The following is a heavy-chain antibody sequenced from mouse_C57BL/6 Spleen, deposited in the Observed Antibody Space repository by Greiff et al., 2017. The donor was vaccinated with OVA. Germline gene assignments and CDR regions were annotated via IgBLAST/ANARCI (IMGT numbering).Heavy chain of an antibody. V-gene: IGHV1-52*01. CDR2: IDPSDSET. Sequence: QVQLQQPGAELVRPGSSVKLSCKASGYTFTSYWMHWVKQRPIQGLEWIGNIDPSDSETHYNQKFKDKATLTVDKSSSTAYMQLSSLTSEDSAVYYCARAEGITTVVATDYWGQGTTLTVSS. J-gene: IGHJ2*01. D-gene: IGHD1-1*01. CDR1: GYTFTSYW. CDR3: ARAEGITTVVATDY.